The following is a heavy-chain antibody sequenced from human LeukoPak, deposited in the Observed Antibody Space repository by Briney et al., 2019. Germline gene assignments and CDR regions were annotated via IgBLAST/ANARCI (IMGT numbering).Heavy chain of an antibody. CDR3: AKDGDCSSTSCCGDYYYGMDV. CDR1: GFTFSSYG. D-gene: IGHD2-2*01. J-gene: IGHJ6*04. V-gene: IGHV3-30*18. Sequence: PGGSLRLSCAASGFTFSSYGMHWVRQAPGKGLEWVAVISYDGSNKYYADSVKGRFTISRDNSKNTLYLQMNSLRAEDTAVYYCAKDGDCSSTSCCGDYYYGMDVWGKGTTVTVSS. CDR2: ISYDGSNK.